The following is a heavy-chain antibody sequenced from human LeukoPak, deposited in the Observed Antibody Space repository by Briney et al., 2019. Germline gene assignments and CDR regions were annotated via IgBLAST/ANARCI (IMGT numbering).Heavy chain of an antibody. CDR3: ARDLLLWFGELDTYYYYGMDV. V-gene: IGHV1-2*02. D-gene: IGHD3-10*01. CDR2: INPNSGGT. Sequence: ASVKVSCTASGYTFTGYYMHWVRQAPGQGLEWMGWINPNSGGTNYAQTFQGRVTMTRDTSISTAYMELSSLRSDDTAVYYCARDLLLWFGELDTYYYYGMDVWGQGTTVTVSS. CDR1: GYTFTGYY. J-gene: IGHJ6*02.